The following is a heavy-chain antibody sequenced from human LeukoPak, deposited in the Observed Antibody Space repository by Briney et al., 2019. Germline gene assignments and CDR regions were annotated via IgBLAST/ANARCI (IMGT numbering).Heavy chain of an antibody. CDR2: ISGSGRP. CDR3: AKDKEHSDNVWGTFDY. D-gene: IGHD3-16*01. Sequence: GGSLRLSCAASGFTFSSYAMSWVRQAPGKGLEWVSLISGSGRPYYADSVKGRFTISRDNSKNTLYLQMNSLGAEDTALYYCAKDKEHSDNVWGTFDYWGQGTLVTVSS. CDR1: GFTFSSYA. J-gene: IGHJ4*02. V-gene: IGHV3-23*01.